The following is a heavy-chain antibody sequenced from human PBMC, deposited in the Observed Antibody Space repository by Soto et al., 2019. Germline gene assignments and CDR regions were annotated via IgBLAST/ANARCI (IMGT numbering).Heavy chain of an antibody. CDR3: ARVVDYYNSGGYPVAYFDY. Sequence: SETLSLTCAVSGGSISSGGFSWSWIRQPPGKGLEWIGYIYHGGDTYYNPSLKSRVTISVDRSKNQFSLNPSSVTAADTAVYYCARVVDYYNSGGYPVAYFDYWGQGTLVTVSS. D-gene: IGHD3-22*01. CDR2: IYHGGDT. V-gene: IGHV4-30-2*01. CDR1: GGSISSGGFS. J-gene: IGHJ4*02.